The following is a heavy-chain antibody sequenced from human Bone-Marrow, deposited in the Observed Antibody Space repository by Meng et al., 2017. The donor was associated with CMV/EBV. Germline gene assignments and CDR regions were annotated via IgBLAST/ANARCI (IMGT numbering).Heavy chain of an antibody. D-gene: IGHD3-3*01. V-gene: IGHV3-21*01. J-gene: IGHJ4*02. CDR3: ARSPINYDFWSGSSSGLDY. CDR1: GFTFSSYG. CDR2: ISSSSSYI. Sequence: GGSLRLSCAASGFTFSSYGMHWVRQAPGKGLEWVSSISSSSSYIYYADSVKGRFTISRDNAKNSLYLQMNSLRAEDTAVYYCARSPINYDFWSGSSSGLDYWGQGTLVTVSS.